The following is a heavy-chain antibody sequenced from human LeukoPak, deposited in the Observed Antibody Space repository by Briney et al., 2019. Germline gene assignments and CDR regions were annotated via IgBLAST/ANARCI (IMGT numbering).Heavy chain of an antibody. J-gene: IGHJ1*01. CDR2: ISQGGSGSA. D-gene: IGHD6-13*01. CDR1: GYSISSGYY. CDR3: ARVIAAAGSRYFQQ. V-gene: IGHV4-38-2*01. Sequence: SETLSLTCVVSGYSISSGYYWGWIRQPPEKGLEWIGSISQGGSGSAYYNPSLKSRVALSVDTSENHFSLTMRSVTAADTAIYYCARVIAAAGSRYFQQWGQGTLVTVSS.